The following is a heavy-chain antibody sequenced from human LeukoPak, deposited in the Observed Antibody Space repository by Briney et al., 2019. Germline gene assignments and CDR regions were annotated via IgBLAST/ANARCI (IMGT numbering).Heavy chain of an antibody. D-gene: IGHD7-27*01. CDR1: GFTFRTYG. V-gene: IGHV3-23*01. J-gene: IGHJ2*01. CDR3: ARELVSLGTGYFDL. CDR2: ITGSSTWT. Sequence: GGSLRLSCEASGFTFRTYGMAWVRQAPGKGLEWVSGITGSSTWTYYADSVKGRFTISRDNSKNTLHLQMDSLRAEDTAIYYCARELVSLGTGYFDLWGRGTLVTVSS.